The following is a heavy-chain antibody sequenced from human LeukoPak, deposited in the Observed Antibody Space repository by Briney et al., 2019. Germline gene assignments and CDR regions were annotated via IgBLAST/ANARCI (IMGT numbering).Heavy chain of an antibody. V-gene: IGHV3-48*01. CDR2: ISSSSSTI. CDR3: GSLDSREDSSSRWGPLDI. D-gene: IGHD6-6*01. J-gene: IGHJ3*02. CDR1: GFTFISDS. Sequence: GGSLRLSCAASGFTFISDSMSWVRQAPGKGLEWVSYISSSSSTIYYADSVKGRFIISRDNGKNSLFLQMDSLRAEDTAVYYCGSLDSREDSSSRWGPLDIWGQGTMVTVSS.